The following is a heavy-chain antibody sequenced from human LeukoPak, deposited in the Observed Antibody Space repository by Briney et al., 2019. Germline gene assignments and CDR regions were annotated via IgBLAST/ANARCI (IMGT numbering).Heavy chain of an antibody. CDR3: AKGGYDYVEMGYFDY. D-gene: IGHD5-12*01. J-gene: IGHJ4*02. V-gene: IGHV3-23*01. Sequence: GGSLRLSCAASGFSFSNYAMSWVRQAPGKGLEWVSLIIASSGATFYEDSVKGRFTISIDNSKNTLYMQMNSLRAEDTALYYYAKGGYDYVEMGYFDYWGQGTLVTVSP. CDR1: GFSFSNYA. CDR2: IIASSGAT.